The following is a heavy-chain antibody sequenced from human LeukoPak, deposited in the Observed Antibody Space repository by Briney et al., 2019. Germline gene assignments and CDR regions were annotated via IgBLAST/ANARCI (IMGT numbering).Heavy chain of an antibody. CDR1: GFSFSSYD. Sequence: KPGGSLRLSCEASGFSFSSYDMHWVRQAQGKGLEWVALISYDGSNKYYADSVKGRFTISRDNSKYTLYLQMNSLKTEDAAVYYCAKGAGVWWFGDLGDYWGQGTLVTVSS. V-gene: IGHV3-30*18. CDR2: ISYDGSNK. J-gene: IGHJ4*02. CDR3: AKGAGVWWFGDLGDY. D-gene: IGHD3-10*01.